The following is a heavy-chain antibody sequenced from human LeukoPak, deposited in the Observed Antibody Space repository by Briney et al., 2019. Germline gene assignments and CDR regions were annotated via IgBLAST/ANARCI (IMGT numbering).Heavy chain of an antibody. CDR1: GGSISSHY. D-gene: IGHD2-8*01. CDR3: ARGCTNGVCYTD. Sequence: SETLSLTCTVSGGSISSHYWSWVRQPPGKGLEWIGYIYYSGSTNYNPSLKSRVTISVDTSKNQFSLKLSSVTAADTAVYYCARGCTNGVCYTDWGQGTLVTVSS. V-gene: IGHV4-59*11. CDR2: IYYSGST. J-gene: IGHJ4*02.